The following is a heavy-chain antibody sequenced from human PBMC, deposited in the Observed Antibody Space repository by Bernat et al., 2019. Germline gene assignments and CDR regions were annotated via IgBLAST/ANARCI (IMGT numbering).Heavy chain of an antibody. J-gene: IGHJ6*02. CDR1: GFTFSDYS. V-gene: IGHV3-30*04. CDR2: VSYDGRNK. D-gene: IGHD6-25*01. CDR3: VRDGAALYYYHGMDV. Sequence: VQLVESGGGVVQPGRSLRLSCVASGFTFSDYSLHWVRQAPGKGLEWVAVVSYDGRNKYYGDSVQARFIISRDDSENTLYLQMDSLKSEDTAVYYCVRDGAALYYYHGMDVWGRGTTVTVSS.